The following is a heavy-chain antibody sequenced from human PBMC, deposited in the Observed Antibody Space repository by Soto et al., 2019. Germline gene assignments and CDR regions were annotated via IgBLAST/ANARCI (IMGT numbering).Heavy chain of an antibody. CDR1: EDTFRNYA. D-gene: IGHD3-22*01. Sequence: QVELVQSGAEVKKPGSSVKVSCQASEDTFRNYAISWVRQAPGQGLEWMGGIIPIFGTANYAQKFQGRVTITEDTSDNTVDLELSRLRSEDTAVYYCASTKYDSSAYYYWYLGLWGRGTLVTVSS. J-gene: IGHJ2*01. V-gene: IGHV1-69*06. CDR2: IIPIFGTA. CDR3: ASTKYDSSAYYYWYLGL.